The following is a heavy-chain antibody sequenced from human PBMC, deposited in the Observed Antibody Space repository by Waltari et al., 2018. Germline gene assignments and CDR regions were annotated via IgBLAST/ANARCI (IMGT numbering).Heavy chain of an antibody. V-gene: IGHV2-5*01. Sequence: QIALKESGPTLVKPTQTLTLTCTFSGFSLSTSGVGVGWIRQPPGKALEWLAVIYWKESKRYSPSLKSRLTITKDTSKNQVVLTMTNTDPVDTATYYCAHRLVGSSWYFSFDYWGQGTLVTVSS. CDR1: GFSLSTSGVG. J-gene: IGHJ4*02. CDR3: AHRLVGSSWYFSFDY. CDR2: IYWKESK. D-gene: IGHD6-13*01.